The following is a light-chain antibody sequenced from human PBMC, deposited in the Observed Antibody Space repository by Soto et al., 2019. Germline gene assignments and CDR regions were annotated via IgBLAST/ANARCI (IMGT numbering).Light chain of an antibody. CDR2: DAS. CDR1: QSISRY. V-gene: IGKV1-5*01. J-gene: IGKJ1*01. Sequence: SVGDTVTITCRASQSISRYLAWYQQKPGKAPKFLIYDASSLESGVPSRFSGSGSGTEFTLTISSLQPDDFATYYCQQYNTYSGTFGQGTKVDIK. CDR3: QQYNTYSGT.